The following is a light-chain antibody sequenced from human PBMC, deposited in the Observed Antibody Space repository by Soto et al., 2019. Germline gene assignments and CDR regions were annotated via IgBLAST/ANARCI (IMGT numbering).Light chain of an antibody. CDR1: SSNIGNNY. CDR2: DNN. Sequence: QSVLTQPPSVSAAPGQKVTISCSRSSSNIGNNYVSWYQQLPGTAPKLLIYDNNKRPSGIPDRFSGSKSGTSATLGITGLQTGDEADYYCGTWDFSLSVWVFGGGTKLTVL. V-gene: IGLV1-51*01. CDR3: GTWDFSLSVWV. J-gene: IGLJ3*02.